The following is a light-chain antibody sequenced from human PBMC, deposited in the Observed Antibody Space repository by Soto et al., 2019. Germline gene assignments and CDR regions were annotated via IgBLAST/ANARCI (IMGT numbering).Light chain of an antibody. CDR3: CSYAGSSTAV. Sequence: QSVLTQPASVSGSPGQSITISCTGTSSDFGTYNLVSWYQHHPGKAPKLMIYEGSKRPSGVSNRFSGSKSGNTASLTISGLQAEDEADYYCCSYAGSSTAVFGGGTKLTV. CDR1: SSDFGTYNL. V-gene: IGLV2-23*01. J-gene: IGLJ2*01. CDR2: EGS.